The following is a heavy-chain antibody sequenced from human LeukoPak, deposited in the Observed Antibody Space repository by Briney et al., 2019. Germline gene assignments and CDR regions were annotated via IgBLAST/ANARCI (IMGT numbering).Heavy chain of an antibody. D-gene: IGHD1-1*01. J-gene: IGHJ2*01. Sequence: ASVKVSCKVSGYTLTELSIHWVRQAPGKGLEWMGGFDPEHGETIYAQKFQGGVTMTEDTSTDTAYMELSSLRSEDTAVYYCARVLGGGTTGTPSRYFDLWGRGTLVTVSS. CDR3: ARVLGGGTTGTPSRYFDL. CDR2: FDPEHGET. V-gene: IGHV1-24*01. CDR1: GYTLTELS.